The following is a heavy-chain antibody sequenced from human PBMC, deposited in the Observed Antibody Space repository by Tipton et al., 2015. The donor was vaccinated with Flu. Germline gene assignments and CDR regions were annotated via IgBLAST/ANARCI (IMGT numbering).Heavy chain of an antibody. CDR2: ISSSGSTI. J-gene: IGHJ3*02. Sequence: AVSGFTFSDYYMSWIRQAPGKGLEWVSYISSSGSTIYYADSVKGRFTISRDNAKNSLYLQMNSLRAEDTAVYYCARARSGSYYFLSSFDIWGQGTMVTVSS. V-gene: IGHV3-11*01. CDR3: ARARSGSYYFLSSFDI. CDR1: GFTFSDYY. D-gene: IGHD1-26*01.